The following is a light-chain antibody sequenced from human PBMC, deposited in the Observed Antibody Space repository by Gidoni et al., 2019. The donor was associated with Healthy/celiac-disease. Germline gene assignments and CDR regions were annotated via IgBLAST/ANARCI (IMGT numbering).Light chain of an antibody. CDR2: KAS. J-gene: IGKJ1*01. Sequence: IQMTQSPSTLSVSVADRATIPCRASQSIRSWLAWGHRKPGKAPKLLLYKASSVESGVQSRFCGSGSGTEFTLTISSLRPHGFSTYFCQRYNSYWTFXXXTKVEIK. V-gene: IGKV1-5*03. CDR3: QRYNSYWT. CDR1: QSIRSW.